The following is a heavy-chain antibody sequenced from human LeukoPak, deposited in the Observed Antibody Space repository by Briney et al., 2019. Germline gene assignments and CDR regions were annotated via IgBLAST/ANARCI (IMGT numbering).Heavy chain of an antibody. CDR3: ARGTSSSPYYFDY. CDR1: GYTFTDYY. D-gene: IGHD2-2*01. CDR2: INPKSGGS. Sequence: AASVKVSCKASGYTFTDYYMHWVRQAPGQGLEWMRRINPKSGGSNYAQSFQGRVTMTRDTSINTAYMELSGLRSDDTAVYYCARGTSSSPYYFDYWGQGTLVTVSS. J-gene: IGHJ4*02. V-gene: IGHV1-2*06.